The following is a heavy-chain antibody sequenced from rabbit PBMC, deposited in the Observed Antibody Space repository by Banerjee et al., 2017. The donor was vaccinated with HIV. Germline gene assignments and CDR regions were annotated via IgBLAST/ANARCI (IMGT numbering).Heavy chain of an antibody. J-gene: IGHJ4*01. CDR3: ARDWADSNGYTYAYDLNL. CDR2: IVAGSTGST. V-gene: IGHV1S45*01. D-gene: IGHD6-1*01. CDR1: GFTLSSYW. Sequence: QEQLVESGGGLVKPEGSLTLTCTASGFTLSSYWMWWVRQAPGKGLEWIACIVAGSTGSTNYANWAKGRFTITKTSSTTVTLQMASLTAADTATYFCARDWADSNGYTYAYDLNLWGQGTLVTVS.